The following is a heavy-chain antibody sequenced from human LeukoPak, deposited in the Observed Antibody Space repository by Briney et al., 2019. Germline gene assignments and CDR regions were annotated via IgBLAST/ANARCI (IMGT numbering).Heavy chain of an antibody. J-gene: IGHJ4*02. Sequence: GGSLRLSCAASGFTFSHYAMSWVRQAPGKGLEWVSGIGGSGGSTYYADSVKGRFTISRDNSKNTLYVQVNSLGTEDTAAYYCAKGSYYDSSGSFYFDYWGQGTLVTVSS. V-gene: IGHV3-23*01. D-gene: IGHD3-22*01. CDR1: GFTFSHYA. CDR2: IGGSGGST. CDR3: AKGSYYDSSGSFYFDY.